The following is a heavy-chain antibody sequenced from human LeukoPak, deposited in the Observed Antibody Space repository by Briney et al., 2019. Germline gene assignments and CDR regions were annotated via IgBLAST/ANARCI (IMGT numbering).Heavy chain of an antibody. CDR1: GGSISSYY. V-gene: IGHV4-59*01. D-gene: IGHD2-15*01. CDR2: IYYSGST. Sequence: SETLSLTCTVSGGSISSYYWSWVRQPPGKGLEWIGYIYYSGSTNYNPSLKSRVTISVDTSTNQFSLKLSSVTAADTAVYSCARDEGSGFDYWGQGTLVTVSS. J-gene: IGHJ4*02. CDR3: ARDEGSGFDY.